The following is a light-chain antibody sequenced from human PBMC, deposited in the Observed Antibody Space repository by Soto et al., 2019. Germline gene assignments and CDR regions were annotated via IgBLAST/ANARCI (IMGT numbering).Light chain of an antibody. CDR3: ISYTTSNTWV. V-gene: IGLV2-14*01. J-gene: IGLJ3*02. CDR2: EVS. CDR1: SSDVGSYNY. Sequence: QSGLTQPASVSGSPGQSITISCTGTSSDVGSYNYVSWYQQNPGKAPKLMIYEVSNRPSGVSHRFSGSRSGNTASLTISGLQSEDEADYYCISYTTSNTWVFGGGTKLTVL.